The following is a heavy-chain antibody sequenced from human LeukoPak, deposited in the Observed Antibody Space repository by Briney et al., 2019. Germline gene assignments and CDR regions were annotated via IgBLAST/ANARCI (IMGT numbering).Heavy chain of an antibody. V-gene: IGHV3-7*01. Sequence: GGSLRLSCAASGFTPSSDWMSWVRQAPGKRLGWVANIKQHGREKYYVDSVKGRFTISRDNAKNSLYLQMNSLRAEDTAVYYCARDFTYRGIDYWGQGTLVTVSS. CDR1: GFTPSSDW. D-gene: IGHD1-26*01. CDR2: IKQHGREK. CDR3: ARDFTYRGIDY. J-gene: IGHJ4*02.